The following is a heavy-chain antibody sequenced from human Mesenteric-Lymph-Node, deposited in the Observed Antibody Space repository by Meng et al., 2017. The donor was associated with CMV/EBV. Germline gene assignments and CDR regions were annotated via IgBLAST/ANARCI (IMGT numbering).Heavy chain of an antibody. D-gene: IGHD3-22*01. Sequence: ASVKVSCKASGYTFTSYYMHWVRQAPGQGLEWMGIINPSGGSTSYAQKFQGRVTMTRDTSISTAYMELSRLRSDDTAVYYCASEYYDSRGNWFDPWGQGTLVTVSS. CDR2: INPSGGST. V-gene: IGHV1-46*01. J-gene: IGHJ5*02. CDR3: ASEYYDSRGNWFDP. CDR1: GYTFTSYY.